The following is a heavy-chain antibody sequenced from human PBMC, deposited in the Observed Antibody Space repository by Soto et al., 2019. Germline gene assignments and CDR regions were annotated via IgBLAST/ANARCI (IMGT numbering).Heavy chain of an antibody. V-gene: IGHV4-31*03. CDR1: GGSISSGGYY. D-gene: IGHD3-22*01. CDR2: IYYSGST. CDR3: ARVDYYDSSGYSFDY. Sequence: TSETLSLTCTVSGGSISSGGYYWSWIRQHPGKGLEWIGYIYYSGSTYYNPSLKSRVTISVDTSKNQFSLKLSSVTAADTAVYYCARVDYYDSSGYSFDYWGQGTLVTVSS. J-gene: IGHJ4*02.